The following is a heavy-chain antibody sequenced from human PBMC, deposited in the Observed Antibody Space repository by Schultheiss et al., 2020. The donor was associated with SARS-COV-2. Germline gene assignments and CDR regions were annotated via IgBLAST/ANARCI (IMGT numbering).Heavy chain of an antibody. CDR1: GGSISSSDYY. CDR2: IYYSGST. J-gene: IGHJ4*02. Sequence: SQTLSLTCTVSGGSISSSDYYWSWIRQPPGKGLEWIGYIYYSGSTNYNPSLKSRVTISVDTSKNQFSLKLSSVTAADTAVYYCASGGWGYWGQGTLVTVSS. V-gene: IGHV4-61*05. CDR3: ASGGWGY. D-gene: IGHD7-27*01.